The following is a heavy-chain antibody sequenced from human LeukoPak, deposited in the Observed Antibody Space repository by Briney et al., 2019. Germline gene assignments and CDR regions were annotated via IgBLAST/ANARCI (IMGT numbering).Heavy chain of an antibody. D-gene: IGHD3-3*01. J-gene: IGHJ4*02. Sequence: GGSLRISCAASGFTVSSNYMSWVRQAPGKGLEWVSVIYSGGSTYYADSVKGRFTISRDNSKNTLYLQMNSLRAEDTAVYYCARDIGGYDTFDYWGQGTLVTVSS. CDR2: IYSGGST. V-gene: IGHV3-66*01. CDR3: ARDIGGYDTFDY. CDR1: GFTVSSNY.